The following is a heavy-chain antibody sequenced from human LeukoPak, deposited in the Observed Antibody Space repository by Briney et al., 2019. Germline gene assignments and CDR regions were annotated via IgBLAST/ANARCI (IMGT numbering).Heavy chain of an antibody. CDR2: INHSGST. CDR1: GGSFSGYY. V-gene: IGHV4-34*01. J-gene: IGHJ4*02. Sequence: SETLSLTCAVYGGSFSGYYWSWIRQPPGKGLEWIGGINHSGSTNYNPSLKSRVTISVDTSKNQFSLKLSSVTAADTAVYYCARGLRRRSFGDYWGQGTLATVSS. CDR3: ARGLRRRSFGDY. D-gene: IGHD3-16*01.